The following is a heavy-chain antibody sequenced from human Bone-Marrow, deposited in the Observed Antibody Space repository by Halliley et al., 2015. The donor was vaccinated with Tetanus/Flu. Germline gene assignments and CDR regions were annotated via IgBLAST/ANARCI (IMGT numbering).Heavy chain of an antibody. D-gene: IGHD3-3*01. CDR3: VKGEYDFWSEYYFEY. CDR2: INSDGGMT. Sequence: VSGINSDGGMTHYGDSVKGRCTISRDNSQNTLYLQMSSLRADDTAVYYCVKGEYDFWSEYYFEYWGQGTLVTVSS. V-gene: IGHV3-64D*06. J-gene: IGHJ4*02.